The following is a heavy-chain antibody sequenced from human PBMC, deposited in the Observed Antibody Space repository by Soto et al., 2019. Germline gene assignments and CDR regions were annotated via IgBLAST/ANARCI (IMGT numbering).Heavy chain of an antibody. CDR2: ISSSSSYI. J-gene: IGHJ6*02. V-gene: IGHV3-21*01. Sequence: GGSLRLSCAVSGFTFSSYSMNWVRQAPGKGLEWVSSISSSSSYIYYADSVKGRFTISRDNAKNSLYLQMNSLRAEDTAVYYCASIFELAPMTKASYYYYGMDVWGQGTTVAVSS. D-gene: IGHD3-3*02. CDR1: GFTFSSYS. CDR3: ASIFELAPMTKASYYYYGMDV.